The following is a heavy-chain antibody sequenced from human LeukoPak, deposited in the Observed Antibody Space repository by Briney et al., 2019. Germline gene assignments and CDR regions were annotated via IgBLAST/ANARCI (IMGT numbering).Heavy chain of an antibody. CDR2: IKSKSDGDTT. D-gene: IGHD5-18*01. CDR1: GITFSNVW. CDR3: TADSVETTLVHFDY. V-gene: IGHV3-15*01. Sequence: GGSLRLSCTASGITFSNVWMSWVRQAPGKGLEWVGRIKSKSDGDTTDYAAPMKGRFTISRDNSKNTLYLQMNSLETEDTAVYYCTADSVETTLVHFDYWGQGTLVTVSS. J-gene: IGHJ4*02.